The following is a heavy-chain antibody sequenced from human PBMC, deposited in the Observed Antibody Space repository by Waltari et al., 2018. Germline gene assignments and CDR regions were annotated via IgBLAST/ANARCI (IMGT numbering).Heavy chain of an antibody. CDR3: ATVRYYYDSSGYYPD. V-gene: IGHV1-24*01. CDR1: GSTLTELS. Sequence: QVQLVQSGAEVKTPGASVKVSCKVSGSTLTELSMHWVRTAPGKGREWMGGFDPEDGETIYAQKFQGRVTMTEDTSTDTAYMELSSLRSEDTAVYYCATVRYYYDSSGYYPDWGQGTLVTVSS. J-gene: IGHJ4*02. CDR2: FDPEDGET. D-gene: IGHD3-22*01.